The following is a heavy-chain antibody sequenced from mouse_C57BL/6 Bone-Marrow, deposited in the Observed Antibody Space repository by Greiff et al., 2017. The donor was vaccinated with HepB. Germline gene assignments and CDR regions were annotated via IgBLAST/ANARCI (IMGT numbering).Heavy chain of an antibody. CDR3: ARDGVAWFAY. CDR2: ISDGGSYT. Sequence: EVQWVESGGGLVKPGGSLKLSCAASGFTFSSYAMSWVRQTPEKRLEWVATISDGGSYTYYPDNVKGRFTISRDNAKNNLYLQMSHLKSEDTAMYYCARDGVAWFAYWGQGTLVTVSA. J-gene: IGHJ3*01. CDR1: GFTFSSYA. V-gene: IGHV5-4*01.